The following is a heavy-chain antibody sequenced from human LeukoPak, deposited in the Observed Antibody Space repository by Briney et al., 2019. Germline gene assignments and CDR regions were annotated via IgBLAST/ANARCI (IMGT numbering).Heavy chain of an antibody. CDR2: ISRGGGSK. J-gene: IGHJ4*02. V-gene: IGHV3-23*01. CDR1: GFIFNTFA. CDR3: AKDHNSCRAASCLFYQV. Sequence: GGSLRLSCAAAGFIFNTFAMSWDRRAPGKGREWGSAISRGGGSKLYADSGGGRFTIYRDKSKATVYLLLRRLRAADASTSYCAKDHNSCRAASCLFYQVWGQGTLVTVSS. D-gene: IGHD5-24*01.